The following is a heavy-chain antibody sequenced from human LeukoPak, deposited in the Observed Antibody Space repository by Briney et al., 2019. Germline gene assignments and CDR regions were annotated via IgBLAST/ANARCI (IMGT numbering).Heavy chain of an antibody. CDR3: VRHGVRGGTYPLDS. CDR1: GGSISSYY. Sequence: PSETLSLTCTVSGGSISSYYGSWIRQPPGKGLEWIGYIYNTGSTNYNPSLESRATISLDTSKNQFSLRLSSVTAADTAVYYCVRHGVRGGTYPLDSWGQGTLVTVSS. CDR2: IYNTGST. V-gene: IGHV4-59*08. J-gene: IGHJ4*02. D-gene: IGHD3-16*01.